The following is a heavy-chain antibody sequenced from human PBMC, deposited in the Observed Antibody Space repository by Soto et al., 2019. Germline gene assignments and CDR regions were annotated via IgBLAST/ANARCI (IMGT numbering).Heavy chain of an antibody. Sequence: QVQLVQSGAEVKKPGSSVKVSCKTSGGNFSTYAISWVRQAPGQGLEWMGGIIPMFGRPNYAQMFQGRVTITADDSTSTAYMELSSLRFEDTAVYFCARGQGLARDDVGPRPDYFQHWGQGTLVSVSS. CDR3: ARGQGLARDDVGPRPDYFQH. CDR1: GGNFSTYA. V-gene: IGHV1-69*01. CDR2: IIPMFGRP. D-gene: IGHD5-12*01. J-gene: IGHJ1*01.